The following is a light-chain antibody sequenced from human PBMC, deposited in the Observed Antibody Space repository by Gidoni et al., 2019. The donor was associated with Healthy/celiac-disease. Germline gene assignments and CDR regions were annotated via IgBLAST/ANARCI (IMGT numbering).Light chain of an antibody. CDR1: QSVSSN. Sequence: EIVMTQPPATLSVSPGERATLSCRASQSVSSNLAWSQQKPGQAPRLLLYGASTRATGIPARFSGSGSGTEFTLTISSLQSEDFAVYYCQQYNNWPPYTFGQXTKLEIK. CDR3: QQYNNWPPYT. J-gene: IGKJ2*01. V-gene: IGKV3-15*01. CDR2: GAS.